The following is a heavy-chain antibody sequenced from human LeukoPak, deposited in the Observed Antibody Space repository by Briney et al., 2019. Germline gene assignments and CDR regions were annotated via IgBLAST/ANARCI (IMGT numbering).Heavy chain of an antibody. CDR1: GFTFSSYG. Sequence: GGSLRLSCSASGFTFSSYGMHWVRQAPGKGLEWVAVIWNDGSQKYYADSVKGRFTISRDNSKNTLYLQMNSLRVEDTAVYYCARDKGPYYFDQWGQGTLLTVSS. J-gene: IGHJ4*02. CDR3: ARDKGPYYFDQ. V-gene: IGHV3-33*01. CDR2: IWNDGSQK.